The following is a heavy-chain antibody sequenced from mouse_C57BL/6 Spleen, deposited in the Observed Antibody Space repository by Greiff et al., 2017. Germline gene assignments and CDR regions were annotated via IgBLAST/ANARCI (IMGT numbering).Heavy chain of an antibody. J-gene: IGHJ4*01. CDR3: ARGLYYSNPYYYAMDY. V-gene: IGHV1-52*01. Sequence: QVQLQQPGAELVRPGSSVKLSCKASGYTFTSYWMHWVKQRPIQGLEWIGNIDPSDSETHYNQKFKDKATLTVDKSSSTAYMQLSSLTSEDSAVYYCARGLYYSNPYYYAMDYWGQGTSVTVSS. CDR1: GYTFTSYW. CDR2: IDPSDSET. D-gene: IGHD2-5*01.